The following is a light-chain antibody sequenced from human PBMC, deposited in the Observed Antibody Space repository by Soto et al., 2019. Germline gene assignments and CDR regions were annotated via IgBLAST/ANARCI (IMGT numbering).Light chain of an antibody. J-gene: IGKJ4*01. CDR2: GAS. V-gene: IGKV3-15*01. Sequence: EIVMTQSPATLSVAPGERVTLSCRASQGVSRKLAWYQHKSGQAPRLLISGASTGATGIPARFSGSGSGTEFTLTISSLQSEDCASYYCKQYHTWPITFGGGTKVEIK. CDR3: KQYHTWPIT. CDR1: QGVSRK.